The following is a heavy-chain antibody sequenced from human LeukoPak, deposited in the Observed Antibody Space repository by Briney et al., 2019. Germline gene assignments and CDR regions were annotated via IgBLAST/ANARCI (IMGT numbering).Heavy chain of an antibody. CDR2: IKSDGSYT. J-gene: IGHJ6*03. D-gene: IGHD4-17*01. CDR3: ARVYPEKWKVRSYYYMDV. CDR1: GFTFSSYW. V-gene: IGHV3-74*01. Sequence: GGSLRLSCVVSGFTFSSYWMHWVRQAPGKGLVWVSRIKSDGSYTSYADSVKGRFTISRDNAKNTLYLQMNSLRAEDTAVYYCARVYPEKWKVRSYYYMDVWGKGTMVTVSS.